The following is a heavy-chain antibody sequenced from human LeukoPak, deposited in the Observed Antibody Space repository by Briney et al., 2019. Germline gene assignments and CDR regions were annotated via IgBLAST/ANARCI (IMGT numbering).Heavy chain of an antibody. CDR2: ISSSRRTI. V-gene: IGHV3-48*04. CDR1: GFTFSSYN. Sequence: PGGSLRLSCAASGFTFSSYNINWVRQAPGKGLEWVSYISSSRRTISYADSVKGRFTISRDNAKNSLYLQMNSLRAEDTAVYYCARQGFRGYSYGLFDYWGQGTLVTVSS. CDR3: ARQGFRGYSYGLFDY. D-gene: IGHD5-18*01. J-gene: IGHJ4*02.